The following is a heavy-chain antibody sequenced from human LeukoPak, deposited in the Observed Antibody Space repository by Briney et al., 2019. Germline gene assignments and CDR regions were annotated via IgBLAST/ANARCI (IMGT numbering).Heavy chain of an antibody. D-gene: IGHD3-10*01. CDR2: ISSDVSYK. CDR1: GFTFSSYG. V-gene: IGHV3-30*18. CDR3: AKESLSFFDS. Sequence: GRSLRHSCAASGFTFSSYGMHWVRQAPGKGLEWVAVISSDVSYKYYADSVKGRFTISRDNSKNTLYLQMNSLRAEDTAVYYCAKESLSFFDSWGQGTLVTVSS. J-gene: IGHJ4*02.